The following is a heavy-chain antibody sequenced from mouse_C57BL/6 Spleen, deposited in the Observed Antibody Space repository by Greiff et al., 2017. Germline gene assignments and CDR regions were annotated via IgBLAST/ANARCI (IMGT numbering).Heavy chain of an antibody. J-gene: IGHJ1*03. CDR3: AREESYSRYLYFDV. CDR1: GYSFTGYF. CDR2: IYPYNGVS. Sequence: VQLQQSGPELVKPGASVKISCKASGYSFTGYFMHWVKQSHGNILDWIGYIYPYNGVSSYNQKFKGKATLTVDKSSSTAYMELRSLTSEDSAVYYCAREESYSRYLYFDVWGTGTTVTVSS. D-gene: IGHD1-1*01. V-gene: IGHV1-31*01.